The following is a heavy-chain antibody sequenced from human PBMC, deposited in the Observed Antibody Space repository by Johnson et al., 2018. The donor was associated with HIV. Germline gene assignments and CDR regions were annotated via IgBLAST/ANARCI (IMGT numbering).Heavy chain of an antibody. Sequence: QVQLVESGGGVVQPGRSLRLSCAASGFTVSSNYISWVRQAPGKGLEWVAFIRYDGSNKYYADSVKGRFTISRDNSKNTLYLQMNSRRAEDTAVYYCARDPAAAALRAFDIWGQGTMVTVSS. V-gene: IGHV3-33*08. CDR2: IRYDGSNK. J-gene: IGHJ3*02. CDR3: ARDPAAAALRAFDI. D-gene: IGHD6-13*01. CDR1: GFTVSSNY.